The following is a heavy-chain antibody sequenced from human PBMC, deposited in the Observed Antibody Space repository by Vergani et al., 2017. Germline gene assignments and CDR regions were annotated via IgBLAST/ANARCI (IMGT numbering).Heavy chain of an antibody. CDR3: ATKSCGTPGCQIGYFRE. CDR2: ISYDGTQN. J-gene: IGHJ1*01. Sequence: QVHLVESGGGVVQPGRSLRLPCVVSGCTSSYYGMHWVRQAPGTGLEWVAVISYDGTQNYYADSVQGRFTISRDNSKSTLYLQMDSLRTEDTAGYYCATKSCGTPGCQIGYFREWGQGTLVTVSS. D-gene: IGHD1-1*01. CDR1: GCTSSYYG. V-gene: IGHV3-30*03.